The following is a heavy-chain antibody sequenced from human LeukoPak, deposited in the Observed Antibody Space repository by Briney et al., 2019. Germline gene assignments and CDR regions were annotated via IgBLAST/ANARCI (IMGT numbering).Heavy chain of an antibody. CDR2: IYFSGST. J-gene: IGHJ4*02. CDR1: GGSISSSSDY. CDR3: ARVDHGVTNFDY. D-gene: IGHD4-23*01. Sequence: SETLSLTCTVSGGSISSSSDYWDWIRQPPGKGQEWIGSIYFSGSTDYNPSLKTRVTKSRVTISVDTSKNQFSLKLTCVTATDTAVYYCARVDHGVTNFDYWGQGTLVTVSS. V-gene: IGHV4-39*01.